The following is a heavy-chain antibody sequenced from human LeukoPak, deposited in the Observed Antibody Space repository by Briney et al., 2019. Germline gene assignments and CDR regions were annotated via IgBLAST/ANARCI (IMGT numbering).Heavy chain of an antibody. J-gene: IGHJ4*02. D-gene: IGHD3-22*01. CDR2: ISRSSSTI. CDR3: AKVVDYYDSLDYFDY. Sequence: GESLQISCAASGFTFSNYSMNWVRQAPGKGLEWVSYISRSSSTIYYADSVKGRFTISRDNSKNTLYLQMNSLRAEDTAVYYCAKVVDYYDSLDYFDYWGQGTLVTVSS. V-gene: IGHV3-48*01. CDR1: GFTFSNYS.